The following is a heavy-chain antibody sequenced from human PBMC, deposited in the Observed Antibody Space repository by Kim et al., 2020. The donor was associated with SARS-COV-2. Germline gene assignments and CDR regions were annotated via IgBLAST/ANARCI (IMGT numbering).Heavy chain of an antibody. V-gene: IGHV4-4*02. CDR2: IYHSGST. CDR1: GGSISSSNW. J-gene: IGHJ5*02. Sequence: LETLSLTCAVSGGSISSSNWWSWVRQPPGKGLEWIGEIYHSGSTNYNPSLKSRVTISVDKSKNQFSLKLSSVTAADTAVYYCARDEGLLRGWFDPWGQGTLFTVSS. CDR3: ARDEGLLRGWFDP.